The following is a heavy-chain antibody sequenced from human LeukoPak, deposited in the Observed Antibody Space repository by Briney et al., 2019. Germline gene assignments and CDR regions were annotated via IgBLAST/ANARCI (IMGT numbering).Heavy chain of an antibody. CDR3: ARDLNWNYAGRFDP. Sequence: SETLSLTCSVSGDSISGSSDYWGWVRQSPGTGLEWIGAVSFSGSTYYSPSLRSRVSISVDTSKNQFSLRLSSMTAADTAVYYCARDLNWNYAGRFDPWGQGTLVTVSS. D-gene: IGHD1-7*01. J-gene: IGHJ5*02. V-gene: IGHV4-39*02. CDR1: GDSISGSSDY. CDR2: VSFSGST.